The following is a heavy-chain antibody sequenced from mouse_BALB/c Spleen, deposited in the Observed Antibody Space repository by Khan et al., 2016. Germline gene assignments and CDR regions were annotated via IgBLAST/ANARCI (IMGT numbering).Heavy chain of an antibody. CDR2: ISYSGST. D-gene: IGHD1-1*01. J-gene: IGHJ2*01. Sequence: EVQLQESGPGLVQPSQSLSLTCTVTGYSITSDYAWNWIRQFPGNKLEWMGYISYSGSTSYNPFLKSRISITRDTSKNQFFLQLNSVTTEDTATYDCARDYYGSSYFDYWGQGTTLTVSS. CDR3: ARDYYGSSYFDY. V-gene: IGHV3-2*02. CDR1: GYSITSDYA.